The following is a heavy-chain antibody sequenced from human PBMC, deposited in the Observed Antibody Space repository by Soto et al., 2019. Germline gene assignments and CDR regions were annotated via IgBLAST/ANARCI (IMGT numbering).Heavy chain of an antibody. Sequence: PSETLSLTSSVSGGSICRYYWSWIRQPPGKGLEWIGYIYYSGSTNYNPSLKSRVTISVDTSKNQFSLKLSSVTAADTAVYYCARGGWRQIDYWGQGTLVTSPQ. CDR3: ARGGWRQIDY. CDR1: GGSICRYY. V-gene: IGHV4-59*08. J-gene: IGHJ4*02. CDR2: IYYSGST. D-gene: IGHD3-3*01.